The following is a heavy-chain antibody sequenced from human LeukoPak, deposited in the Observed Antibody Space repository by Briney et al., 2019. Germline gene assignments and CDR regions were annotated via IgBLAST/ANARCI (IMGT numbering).Heavy chain of an antibody. Sequence: PGGSLRLSCAVSGFTFSSYDMHWVRQATGKGLEWVSAIDSAGDTYYPGSVKGRFTISRENAKNTVYLQMNSLRAEDTAVYYCARSAPAGFSYYSYYMDVWGKGTTVTISS. D-gene: IGHD6-25*01. CDR1: GFTFSSYD. CDR3: ARSAPAGFSYYSYYMDV. CDR2: IDSAGDT. J-gene: IGHJ6*03. V-gene: IGHV3-13*01.